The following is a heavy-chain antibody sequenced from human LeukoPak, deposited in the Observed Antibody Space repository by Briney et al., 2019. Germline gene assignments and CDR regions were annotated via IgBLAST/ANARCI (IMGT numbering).Heavy chain of an antibody. V-gene: IGHV4-30-2*01. CDR1: GGSISSGSYY. CDR3: ARGSYFYYDSSGYYLFDY. CDR2: INHSGST. Sequence: SQTLSLTXTVSGGSISSGSYYWSWIRQPPGKGLEWIGEINHSGSTNYNPSLKSRVTISVDTSKNQFSLKLSSVTAADTAVYYCARGSYFYYDSSGYYLFDYWGQGTLVTVSS. J-gene: IGHJ4*02. D-gene: IGHD3-22*01.